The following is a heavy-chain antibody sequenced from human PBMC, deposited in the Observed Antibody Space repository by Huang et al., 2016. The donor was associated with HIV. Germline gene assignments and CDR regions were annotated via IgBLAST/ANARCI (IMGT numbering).Heavy chain of an antibody. CDR2: IFPDYSDT. V-gene: IGHV5-51*01. J-gene: IGHJ4*02. CDR3: ARRFSSSSGYFDY. CDR1: GYSFSSYW. Sequence: VQLVQSGAEVKKPGESLKISCKGSGYSFSSYWIAWVRQMPGIGLEWMGIIFPDYSDTTYSPSCEGQVTISADKSIGTAYLQWSSLKASDTAMYYCARRFSSSSGYFDYWGQGSLVTVSS. D-gene: IGHD6-6*01.